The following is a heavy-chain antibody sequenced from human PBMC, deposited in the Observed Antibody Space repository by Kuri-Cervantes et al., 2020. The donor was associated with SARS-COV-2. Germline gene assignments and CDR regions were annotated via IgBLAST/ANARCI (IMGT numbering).Heavy chain of an antibody. CDR2: INSDGSST. CDR3: AKAGYIAAAGAYYYYYMDV. J-gene: IGHJ6*03. V-gene: IGHV3-74*01. CDR1: GFTFSSYW. D-gene: IGHD6-13*01. Sequence: GESLKISCAASGFTFSSYWMHWVRQAPGKGLVWVSRINSDGSSTSYANSEKGRFTISRDNSKNTLYLQMNSLRAADTAVYYCAKAGYIAAAGAYYYYYMDVWGKGTTVTVSS.